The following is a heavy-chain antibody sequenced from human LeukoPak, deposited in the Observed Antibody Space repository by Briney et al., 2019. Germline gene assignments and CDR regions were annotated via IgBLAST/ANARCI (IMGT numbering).Heavy chain of an antibody. CDR3: ASETYYYDSSGHNTFDY. V-gene: IGHV4-4*07. D-gene: IGHD3-22*01. Sequence: SETLSLTCTVSGGSISSYYWSWIRQPAGKGLEWIGRIYTSGSTTYNPSLKSRVTMSVGTSKNQFSLKLSSVTAADTAVYYCASETYYYDSSGHNTFDYWGQGTLVTVSS. CDR1: GGSISSYY. CDR2: IYTSGST. J-gene: IGHJ4*02.